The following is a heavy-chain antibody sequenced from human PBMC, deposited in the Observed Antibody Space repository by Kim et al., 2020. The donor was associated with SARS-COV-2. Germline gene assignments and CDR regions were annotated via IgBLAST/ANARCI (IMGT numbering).Heavy chain of an antibody. Sequence: GGSPRLSCAASGFTVSSNYMSWVRQAPGKGLEWVSVIYSGGSTYYADSVKGRFTISRDNSKNTLYLQMNSLRAEDTAVYYCARDTDYGDYHHWGQGTLVTVSS. CDR3: ARDTDYGDYHH. CDR1: GFTVSSNY. J-gene: IGHJ1*01. V-gene: IGHV3-53*01. CDR2: IYSGGST. D-gene: IGHD4-17*01.